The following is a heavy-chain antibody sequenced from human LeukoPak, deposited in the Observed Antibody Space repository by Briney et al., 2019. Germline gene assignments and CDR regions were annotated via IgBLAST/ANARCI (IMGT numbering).Heavy chain of an antibody. D-gene: IGHD2-15*01. CDR2: ISYDGSNK. CDR3: ARATGGGYRNWFDS. V-gene: IGHV3-30-3*01. J-gene: IGHJ5*01. Sequence: PGRSLRLSCAASGFTVSSYAMYGVRQAPGKGLEGVAVISYDGSNKYYAASVKGRFTISRDNSKTTLHLQLNSLRADDTAVYWCARATGGGYRNWFDSGGQGNRVTVSS. CDR1: GFTVSSYA.